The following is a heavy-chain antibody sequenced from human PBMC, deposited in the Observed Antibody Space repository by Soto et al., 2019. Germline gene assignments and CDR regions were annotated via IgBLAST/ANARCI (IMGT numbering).Heavy chain of an antibody. CDR1: GFTFSNYG. CDR3: ARDDCSSTTCYGV. V-gene: IGHV3-33*01. Sequence: GGSLRLSCASSGFTFSNYGMHLVRQAPGKGLEWVAATWHDGSNKYYADSVKGRFTISRDNSKNTLYLQMNSLRAEDTAVYYCARDDCSSTTCYGVWGQGTTVTVSS. CDR2: TWHDGSNK. J-gene: IGHJ6*02. D-gene: IGHD2-2*01.